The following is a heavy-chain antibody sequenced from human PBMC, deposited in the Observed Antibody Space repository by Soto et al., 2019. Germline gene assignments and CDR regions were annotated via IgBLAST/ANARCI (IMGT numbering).Heavy chain of an antibody. D-gene: IGHD2-8*01. CDR2: IYSGGST. CDR1: GFTVSSHY. V-gene: IGHV3-53*01. J-gene: IGHJ4*02. CDR3: ARRYCTNGVCSDDY. Sequence: EVQLVESGGGLIQPGGSLRLSCAASGFTVSSHYMSWVRQAPGKGLEWVSVIYSGGSTYYADSVKGRFTISRDNSKNTLYLQMNSLRAEDTAVYYCARRYCTNGVCSDDYWGQGTLVTVSS.